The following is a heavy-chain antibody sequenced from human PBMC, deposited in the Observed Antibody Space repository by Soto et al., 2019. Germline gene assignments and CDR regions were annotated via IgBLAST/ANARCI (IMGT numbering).Heavy chain of an antibody. CDR2: IYYSGST. D-gene: IGHD3-16*01. J-gene: IGHJ4*02. Sequence: SETLSLTCTVSGGSISSGDYYWSWIRQPPGKGLEWIGYIYYSGSTYYNPSLKSRVTISVDTSKNQFSLKLSSVTAADTAVYYCARGALLGGDDYWGQGTLVTVSS. V-gene: IGHV4-30-4*01. CDR3: ARGALLGGDDY. CDR1: GGSISSGDYY.